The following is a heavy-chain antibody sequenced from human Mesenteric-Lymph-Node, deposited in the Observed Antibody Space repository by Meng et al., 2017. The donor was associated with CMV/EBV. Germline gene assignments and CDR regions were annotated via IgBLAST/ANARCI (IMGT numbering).Heavy chain of an antibody. CDR1: GGTFSSYA. CDR2: IIPIFGTA. V-gene: IGHV1-69*05. CDR3: ARSCSSTSPCMDV. D-gene: IGHD2-2*01. J-gene: IGHJ6*02. Sequence: SVKVSCKASGGTFSSYAISWVRQAPGQGLEWMGGIIPIFGTANYAQKFQGRVTITTDESTSTAYMELSSLRSEDTAVYYCARSCSSTSPCMDVWGQGTTVTVSS.